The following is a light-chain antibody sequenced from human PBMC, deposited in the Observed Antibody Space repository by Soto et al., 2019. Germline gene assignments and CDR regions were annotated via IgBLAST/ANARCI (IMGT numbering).Light chain of an antibody. Sequence: DIRMTQSPSSLSASVGDRVTITCRASQSISSFLNWYQHKPGKAPKVLIYAASSLQSGVPSRFSGSGSGTDFTLTISSLQPEDFATYYCQQSYSSRITFGQGTRLEIK. CDR3: QQSYSSRIT. V-gene: IGKV1-39*01. J-gene: IGKJ5*01. CDR1: QSISSF. CDR2: AAS.